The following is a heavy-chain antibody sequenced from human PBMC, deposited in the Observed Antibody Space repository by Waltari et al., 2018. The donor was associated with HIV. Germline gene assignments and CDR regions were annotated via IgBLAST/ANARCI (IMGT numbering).Heavy chain of an antibody. CDR3: ARDRSIVSRHYDNAVSPYFDS. V-gene: IGHV1-2*02. J-gene: IGHJ4*02. D-gene: IGHD3-22*01. CDR1: GNTFATNS. CDR2: SNPSSGGT. Sequence: QVRLVLSGAEVRKPGASVRVSCKVSGNTFATNSIHWARQAAGQGLEWRGWSNPSSGGTKYAQRFQGRVNMTRETSINTAYMDLSGLTSDDTAVYFCARDRSIVSRHYDNAVSPYFDSWGQGTLVTVSS.